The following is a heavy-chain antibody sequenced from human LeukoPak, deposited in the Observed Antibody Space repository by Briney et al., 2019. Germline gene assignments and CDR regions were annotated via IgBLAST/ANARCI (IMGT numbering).Heavy chain of an antibody. CDR2: ISSNGGST. V-gene: IGHV3-64*01. D-gene: IGHD3-16*01. CDR3: ARGGKFYYYYYMDV. CDR1: GFTFSSYA. Sequence: PGGSLRLSCAASGFTFSSYAMHWVRQAPGKGLEYVSAISSNGGSTYYANSVKGRFTISRDNSKNTLYLQMGGLRAEDMAVYYCARGGKFYYYYYMDVWGKGTTVTVSS. J-gene: IGHJ6*03.